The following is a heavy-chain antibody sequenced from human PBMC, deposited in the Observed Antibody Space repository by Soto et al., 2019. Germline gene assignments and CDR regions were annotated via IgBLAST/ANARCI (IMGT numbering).Heavy chain of an antibody. D-gene: IGHD2-2*01. J-gene: IGHJ6*02. CDR2: IVVGSGNT. CDR3: AADPSLLGYCSSTSCYYYVMDV. V-gene: IGHV1-58*01. CDR1: GFTFTSSA. Sequence: GASVKVSCKASGFTFTSSAVQWVRQARGQRLEWIGWIVVGSGNTNYAQKFQERVTITRDMSTSTAYMELSSLRSEDTAVYYCAADPSLLGYCSSTSCYYYVMDVWG.